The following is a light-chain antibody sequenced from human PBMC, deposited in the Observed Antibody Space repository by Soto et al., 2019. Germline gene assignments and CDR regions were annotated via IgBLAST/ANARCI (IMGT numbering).Light chain of an antibody. CDR1: SSDVGGYSY. V-gene: IGLV2-14*01. J-gene: IGLJ1*01. Sequence: QSALTQPASVSGSPGQSITISCTGTSSDVGGYSYVSWYQHHPGKAPKLMIYEVSNRPSGVSNRFSGSKSGNTASLTISGLQAEDEADYYCSSYTSSRTYVFGTGTKV. CDR3: SSYTSSRTYV. CDR2: EVS.